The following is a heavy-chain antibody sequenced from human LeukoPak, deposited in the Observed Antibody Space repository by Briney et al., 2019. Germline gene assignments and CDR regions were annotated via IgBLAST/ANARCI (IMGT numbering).Heavy chain of an antibody. Sequence: GGSLRLSCAASGFTFSNYAMNLVRQAPGKGLEWVSAISGSGGSTYYADSVKGRFTISRENSKNTLYLQMNSLGAEDTAVYYCAKDLSASRDSGYYSLDYWGQGTLVTVSS. CDR2: ISGSGGST. V-gene: IGHV3-23*01. CDR1: GFTFSNYA. CDR3: AKDLSASRDSGYYSLDY. D-gene: IGHD3-22*01. J-gene: IGHJ4*02.